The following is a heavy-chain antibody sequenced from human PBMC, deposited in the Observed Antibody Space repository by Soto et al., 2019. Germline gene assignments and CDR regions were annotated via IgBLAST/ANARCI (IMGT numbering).Heavy chain of an antibody. CDR3: ARGEVLRYFDCLLYPWFDP. CDR1: GGSISSGGYY. CDR2: IYYSGNT. Sequence: SETLSLTCTVSGGSISSGGYYWSWIRQHPGKGLEWIGYIYYSGNTYYNPSLKSRVTISVDTSKNQFSLKLSSVTAADTAVYYCARGEVLRYFDCLLYPWFDPWGQGTLVTVSS. J-gene: IGHJ5*02. V-gene: IGHV4-31*03. D-gene: IGHD3-9*01.